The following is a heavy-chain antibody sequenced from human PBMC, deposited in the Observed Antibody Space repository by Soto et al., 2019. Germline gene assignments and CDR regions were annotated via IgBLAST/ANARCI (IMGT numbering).Heavy chain of an antibody. CDR2: IFHSGSS. J-gene: IGHJ4*02. V-gene: IGHV4-4*02. CDR3: ARRLFVRGTLGYYDY. CDR1: NDSIRSDNW. Sequence: SETLSLTCSVSNDSIRSDNWWSWVRQPPGKGLEWIGEIFHSGSSNNNPSLKSRVTLSVDKTKNEFSLKLNSVTAADTAVYYCARRLFVRGTLGYYDYWGQGTLVTGSS. D-gene: IGHD3-10*02.